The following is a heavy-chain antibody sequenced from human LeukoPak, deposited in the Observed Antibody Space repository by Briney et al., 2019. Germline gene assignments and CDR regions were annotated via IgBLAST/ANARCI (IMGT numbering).Heavy chain of an antibody. J-gene: IGHJ6*02. CDR2: IYHSGST. CDR1: GGSISSGGYS. V-gene: IGHV4-30-2*01. D-gene: IGHD3/OR15-3a*01. Sequence: SETLSLTCAVSGGSISSGGYSWSWIRQPPGKGLEWIGYIYHSGSTYYNPSLKSRATISVDRSKNQFSLKLSSVTAADTAVYYCARVDRYYYYGMDVWGQGTTVTVSS. CDR3: ARVDRYYYYGMDV.